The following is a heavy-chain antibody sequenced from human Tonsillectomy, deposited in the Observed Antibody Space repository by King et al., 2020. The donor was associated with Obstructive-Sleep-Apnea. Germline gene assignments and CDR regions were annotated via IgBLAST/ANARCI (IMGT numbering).Heavy chain of an antibody. J-gene: IGHJ4*02. CDR2: ITHDGSNA. CDR1: GFTFSFYA. V-gene: IGHV3-30-3*01. Sequence: VQLVESGGGVVQPGRSLRLSCAASGFTFSFYAMHWVRQAPGRGLEWVAVITHDGSNAYYADSVKGRFTISRDNSKDTLHLQMSSLRPEDTAVYYCARDPKSDYFDSSGFDYWGQGSLVTVSS. CDR3: ARDPKSDYFDSSGFDY. D-gene: IGHD3-22*01.